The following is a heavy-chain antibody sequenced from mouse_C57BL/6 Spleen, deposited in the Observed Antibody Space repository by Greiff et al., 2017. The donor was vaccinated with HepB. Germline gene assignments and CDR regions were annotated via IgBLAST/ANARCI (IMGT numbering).Heavy chain of an antibody. J-gene: IGHJ2*01. CDR1: GFTFNTYA. Sequence: EVQRVESGGGLVQPKGSLTLSCAASGFTFNTYAMHWVRQAPGKGLEWVDRIRSKSSNYATYYADSVKDRFTISRDESKSMLYLQMNNLKTEETAMYYCGRNYYFDYWGQGTTLTVSS. CDR3: GRNYYFDY. CDR2: IRSKSSNYAT. V-gene: IGHV10-3*01.